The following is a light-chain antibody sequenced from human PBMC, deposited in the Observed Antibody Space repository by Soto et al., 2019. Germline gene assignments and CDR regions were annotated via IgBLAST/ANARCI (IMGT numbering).Light chain of an antibody. CDR2: RAS. V-gene: IGKV1-5*03. J-gene: IGKJ2*01. Sequence: DIQMTQSPSTLSASVGDRVTIACRASQTINDWLAWYQQKPGKVPALLIYRASNLQNGVPSRFSGRGSGTEFTLTISSLQPDDFATYYRLQYNSYSYTFGQGTKVDIK. CDR3: LQYNSYSYT. CDR1: QTINDW.